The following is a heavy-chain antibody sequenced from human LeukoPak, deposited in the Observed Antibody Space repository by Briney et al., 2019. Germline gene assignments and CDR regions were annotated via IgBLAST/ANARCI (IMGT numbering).Heavy chain of an antibody. CDR3: ARGLGLAAAGNLYYFDY. V-gene: IGHV4-34*01. Sequence: PSETLSLTCAVYGESFSSYYWSWIRQPPGKGLEWIGEINHSGNTNYNPSLKSRVTISVDTSKNQFSLKLSSVTAADTAVYYCARGLGLAAAGNLYYFDYWGQGTLVTVSS. CDR2: INHSGNT. D-gene: IGHD6-13*01. CDR1: GESFSSYY. J-gene: IGHJ4*02.